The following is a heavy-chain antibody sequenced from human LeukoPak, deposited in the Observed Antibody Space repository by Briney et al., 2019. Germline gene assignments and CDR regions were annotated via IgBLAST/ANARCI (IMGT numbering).Heavy chain of an antibody. CDR1: GFTFSNYW. CDR2: IKQDGSEK. V-gene: IGHV3-7*01. D-gene: IGHD3-9*01. CDR3: AREVEYDILTGNGAFDI. Sequence: GGSLRLSCAASGFTFSNYWMIWVRQAPGKGLEWVTSIKQDGSEKQYVGSVRGRFTISRDNAKNSLYLQMNSLRAEDTAVYYCAREVEYDILTGNGAFDIWGQGTMVTVSS. J-gene: IGHJ3*02.